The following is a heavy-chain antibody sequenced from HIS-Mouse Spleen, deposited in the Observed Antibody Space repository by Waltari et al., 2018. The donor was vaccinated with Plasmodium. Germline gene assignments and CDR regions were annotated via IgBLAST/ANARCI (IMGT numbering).Heavy chain of an antibody. V-gene: IGHV3-21*01. CDR3: ARDHNWNYDY. CDR2: ISSSSSYK. J-gene: IGHJ4*02. Sequence: EVQLVESGGGLVKPGGSLRLSCAASGITFSSYSMNWVRQAPGKGLEWVSSISSSSSYKYSADSVKGRFTISRDNAKNSLYLQMNSLRAEDTAVYYCARDHNWNYDYWGQGTLVTVSS. D-gene: IGHD1-7*01. CDR1: GITFSSYS.